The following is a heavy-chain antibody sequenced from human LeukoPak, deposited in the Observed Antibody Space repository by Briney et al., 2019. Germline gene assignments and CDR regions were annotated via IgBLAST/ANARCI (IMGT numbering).Heavy chain of an antibody. CDR1: GFTFSSYA. CDR2: ISGSGGST. V-gene: IGHV3-23*01. J-gene: IGHJ4*02. D-gene: IGHD6-13*01. Sequence: GGSLRLSCAASGFTFSSYAMSWVRQAPGKGLEWVSAISGSGGSTYYADSVKGRFTISRDNSKNTLYLQMNSLRADDTAVYYCATRYSSSWYEVGYWGQGTLVTVSS. CDR3: ATRYSSSWYEVGY.